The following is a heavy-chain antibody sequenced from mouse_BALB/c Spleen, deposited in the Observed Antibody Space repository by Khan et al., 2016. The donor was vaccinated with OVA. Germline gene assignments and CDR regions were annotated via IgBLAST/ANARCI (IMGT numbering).Heavy chain of an antibody. Sequence: EVQLQESGPSLVKPSQTLSLTCSVTGDSITTGYWNWIRKFPGNKLEYMGYIIYTGYTYYNPSLISRISITRHTSNNQYYLQLNSVTDADTATYYCASSTDRYAFGYWGQGTLVTVSA. CDR1: GDSITTGY. D-gene: IGHD2-3*01. CDR3: ASSTDRYAFGY. J-gene: IGHJ3*02. V-gene: IGHV3-8*02. CDR2: IIYTGYT.